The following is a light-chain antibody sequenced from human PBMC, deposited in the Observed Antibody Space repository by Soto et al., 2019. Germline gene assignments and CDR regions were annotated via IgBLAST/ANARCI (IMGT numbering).Light chain of an antibody. CDR1: QSINDN. CDR2: DAS. Sequence: EPVLTQSPSTLSLSPPGGATLSCRTSQSINDNLAWYQQKPGQPPRLLIYDASTTATVLPARFSGGGFGTEFTLTINSLQSEYFVVYYWQQYNNWTLTFGGGTKVDIK. V-gene: IGKV3D-15*01. CDR3: QQYNNWTLT. J-gene: IGKJ4*01.